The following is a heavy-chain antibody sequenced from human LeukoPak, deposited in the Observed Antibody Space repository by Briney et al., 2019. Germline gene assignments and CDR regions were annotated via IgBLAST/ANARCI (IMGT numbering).Heavy chain of an antibody. CDR1: GYTFTTYD. Sequence: ASEKVSCKASGYTFTTYDINWVRQAPGQGLEWMGYINTNSGNTGYARKFQGRVTITRTTSITTDYMELRSLRYEDTAVYYCARRSGSGRNPFHIWGHGTLVTVSS. V-gene: IGHV1-8*03. J-gene: IGHJ3*02. CDR2: INTNSGNT. D-gene: IGHD3-10*01. CDR3: ARRSGSGRNPFHI.